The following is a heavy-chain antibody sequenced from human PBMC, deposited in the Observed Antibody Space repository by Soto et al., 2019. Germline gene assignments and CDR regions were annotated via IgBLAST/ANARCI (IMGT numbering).Heavy chain of an antibody. CDR1: GFTFSSYA. Sequence: GGSLRLSCAASGFTFSSYAMHWVRQAPGKGLEWVAVISYDGSNKYYADSVKGRFTISRDNSKNTLYLQMNSLRAEDTAVYYCARGDYYDSSGLGWGQGTLVTVSS. CDR2: ISYDGSNK. D-gene: IGHD3-22*01. CDR3: ARGDYYDSSGLG. J-gene: IGHJ4*02. V-gene: IGHV3-30-3*01.